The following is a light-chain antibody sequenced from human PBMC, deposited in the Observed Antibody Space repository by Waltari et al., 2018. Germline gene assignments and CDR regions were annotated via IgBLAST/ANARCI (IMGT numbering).Light chain of an antibody. J-gene: IGKJ1*01. V-gene: IGKV1-39*01. CDR3: QQSYSTPRT. Sequence: DIQMTQSPSSLSASVGDRVTITCRASQSISSYLNWYQQKPGKAPKLLIYAASSLQSGVPSRFSGSGSGTDFTLTISCLQPEDFATYHCQQSYSTPRTFGQGTKVEIK. CDR2: AAS. CDR1: QSISSY.